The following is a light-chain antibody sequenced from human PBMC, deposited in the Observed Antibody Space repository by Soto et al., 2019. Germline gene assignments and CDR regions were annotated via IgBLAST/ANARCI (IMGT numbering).Light chain of an antibody. CDR3: QHSYNSPIT. V-gene: IGKV1-39*01. CDR1: QTINNY. Sequence: DIQMTQSPSSLSASVGDRVIITCRASQTINNYVHWYQQKPGKAPNLLIYATSTLQRGVPSRFSGSGSGTDFTLTISSLLPEDFATYYCQHSYNSPITFGGGTKVELK. CDR2: ATS. J-gene: IGKJ4*01.